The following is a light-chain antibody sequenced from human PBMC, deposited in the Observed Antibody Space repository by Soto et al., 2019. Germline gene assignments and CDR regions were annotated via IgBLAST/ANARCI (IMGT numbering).Light chain of an antibody. J-gene: IGKJ4*01. V-gene: IGKV3-11*01. Sequence: EIVLTQSPATLSLSPGERATLSCRASQSVSSYLAWYQQKPGQAPRLLIYDASNRATGIPARFSGSGSGTVFTLTISSLEPADFAIYYCQHRSNWPPVTFGGGTKVEIK. CDR3: QHRSNWPPVT. CDR2: DAS. CDR1: QSVSSY.